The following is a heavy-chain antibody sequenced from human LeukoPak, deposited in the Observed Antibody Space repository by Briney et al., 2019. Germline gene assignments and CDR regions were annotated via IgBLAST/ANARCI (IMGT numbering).Heavy chain of an antibody. CDR2: IYYSGST. J-gene: IGHJ5*02. Sequence: PSQTLSLTCTVSGGSISSGGYYWSWIRQHPGKGLEWIGYIYYSGSTYYNPSLKSRVTISVDTSKNQSSLKLSSVTAADTAVYYCARASDFWSGHNWFDPWGQGTLVTVSS. D-gene: IGHD3-3*01. CDR3: ARASDFWSGHNWFDP. CDR1: GGSISSGGYY. V-gene: IGHV4-31*03.